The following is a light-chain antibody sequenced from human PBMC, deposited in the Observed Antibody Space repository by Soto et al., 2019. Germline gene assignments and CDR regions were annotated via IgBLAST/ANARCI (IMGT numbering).Light chain of an antibody. CDR3: QEYYSYPLA. V-gene: IGKV1-8*01. Sequence: AIRMTQSPSSFSASTGDRVTITCRASQGISSYLAWYQQKPGKAPKLLIYAASTLQSGVPSRFSGSGSGTDFTLTISGVQSEDFATYYCQEYYSYPLAFGQGTKVEIK. J-gene: IGKJ1*01. CDR1: QGISSY. CDR2: AAS.